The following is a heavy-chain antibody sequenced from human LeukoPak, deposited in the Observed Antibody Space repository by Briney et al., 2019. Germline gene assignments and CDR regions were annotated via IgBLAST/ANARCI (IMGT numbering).Heavy chain of an antibody. CDR3: ARDYGGSSPFDY. V-gene: IGHV3-48*03. Sequence: PGGSLRLSCEAFGFTFSSYEMNWVRQAPGKGLEWVSYISSSGSTIFNTDSVKGRFTISRDNAKNSLYLQMNSLRAEDTAVYYCARDYGGSSPFDYWGQGTPVTVSS. J-gene: IGHJ4*02. CDR2: ISSSGSTI. CDR1: GFTFSSYE. D-gene: IGHD4-23*01.